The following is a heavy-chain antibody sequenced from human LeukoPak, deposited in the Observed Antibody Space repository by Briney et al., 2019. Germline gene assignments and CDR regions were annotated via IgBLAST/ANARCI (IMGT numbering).Heavy chain of an antibody. CDR3: ARADLEWYLDL. CDR1: GFILSTYW. CDR2: IRQDGGQI. Sequence: GGSLRLSCTASGFILSTYWMSWVRQAPGRGLEWLGKIRQDGGQIFYVDSVKGRFTISRDNAKNSLYLQLNNLRAEDTAVYYCARADLEWYLDLWGRGTLVTVSS. J-gene: IGHJ2*01. V-gene: IGHV3-7*01.